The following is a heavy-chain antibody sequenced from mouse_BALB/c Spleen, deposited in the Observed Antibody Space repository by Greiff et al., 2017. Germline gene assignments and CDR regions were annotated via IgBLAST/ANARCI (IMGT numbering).Heavy chain of an antibody. V-gene: IGHV5-6-5*01. Sequence: DVMLVESGGGLVKPGGSLKLSCAASGFTFSSYAMSWVRQTPEKRLEWVASISSGGSTYYPDSVKGRFTISRDNARNILYLQMSSLRSEDTAMYYCARDDAMDYWGQGTSVTVSS. CDR2: ISSGGST. CDR3: ARDDAMDY. CDR1: GFTFSSYA. J-gene: IGHJ4*01.